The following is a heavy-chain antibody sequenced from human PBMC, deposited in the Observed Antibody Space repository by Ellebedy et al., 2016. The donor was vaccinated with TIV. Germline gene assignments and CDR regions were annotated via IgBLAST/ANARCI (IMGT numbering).Heavy chain of an antibody. CDR1: GYSISSGYF. V-gene: IGHV4-38-2*02. D-gene: IGHD2/OR15-2a*01. Sequence: MPGGSPRLSCTVSGYSISSGYFWVWVRQPPGKGLEWIGSIYHSGNTYFNPSLKSRVTMSVDTSKNQFSPKLSSVTAADTAVYYCARDGTSTRFDPWGQGTLVTVSS. CDR3: ARDGTSTRFDP. J-gene: IGHJ5*02. CDR2: IYHSGNT.